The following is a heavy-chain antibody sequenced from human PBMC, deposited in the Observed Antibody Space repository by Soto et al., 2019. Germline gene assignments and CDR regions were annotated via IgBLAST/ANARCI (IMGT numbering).Heavy chain of an antibody. D-gene: IGHD1-26*01. V-gene: IGHV4-34*01. CDR1: GGSFSGYY. CDR3: ASIKALRAWMTGSYYYYGMDV. CDR2: INHSGST. Sequence: QVQLQQWGAGLLKPSETLSLTCAVYGGSFSGYYWSWIRQPPGKGLERIGEINHSGSTNYNPSLKSRVTISVDTSKNQFSLKLSSVTAADTAVYYCASIKALRAWMTGSYYYYGMDVWGQGTTVTVSS. J-gene: IGHJ6*02.